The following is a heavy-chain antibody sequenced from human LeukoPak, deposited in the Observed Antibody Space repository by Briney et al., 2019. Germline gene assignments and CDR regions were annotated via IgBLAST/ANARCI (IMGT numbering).Heavy chain of an antibody. D-gene: IGHD6-6*01. CDR2: ISGSGGST. CDR1: GFTFSSYA. V-gene: IGHV3-23*01. J-gene: IGHJ4*02. CDR3: ARGSVSSSSPFFDY. Sequence: GGSLRLSCAASGFTFSSYAMSWVRQAPGKGLEWVSAISGSGGSTYYADSVKGRFTISRDNSKNTLYLQMNSLRAEDTAVYYCARGSVSSSSPFFDYWGQGTLVTVSS.